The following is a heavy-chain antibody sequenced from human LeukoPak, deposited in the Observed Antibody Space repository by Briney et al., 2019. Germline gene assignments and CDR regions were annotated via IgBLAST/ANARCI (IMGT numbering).Heavy chain of an antibody. CDR3: AREGDYYDSSGYLVRAFDI. J-gene: IGHJ3*02. Sequence: GSLRLSCAASGFTFSSYEMNWVRQPPGKGLEWIGEINHSGSTNYNPSLKSRVTISVDTSKNQFSLKLSSVTAADTAVYYCAREGDYYDSSGYLVRAFDIWGQGTMVTVSS. V-gene: IGHV4-34*01. CDR1: GFTFSSYE. D-gene: IGHD3-22*01. CDR2: INHSGST.